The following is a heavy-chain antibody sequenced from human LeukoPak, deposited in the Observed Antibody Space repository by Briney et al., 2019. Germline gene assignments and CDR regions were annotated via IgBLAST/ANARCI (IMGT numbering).Heavy chain of an antibody. J-gene: IGHJ4*02. D-gene: IGHD3-10*01. CDR3: AKYYYISGTYQAFDY. CDR1: GLTFSNYW. CDR2: IKEDGTEK. Sequence: GGSLRLSCAASGLTFSNYWMSWVRQAPGKGLEWVANIKEDGTEKYYVDSVKGRFTISRDNAKNSLYLQMASLRAEDTAVYYCAKYYYISGTYQAFDYWGQGTLVTVSS. V-gene: IGHV3-7*01.